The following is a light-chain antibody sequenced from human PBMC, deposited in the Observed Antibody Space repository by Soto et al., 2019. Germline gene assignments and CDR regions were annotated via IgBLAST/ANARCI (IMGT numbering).Light chain of an antibody. CDR3: GTWDSSLSACVL. CDR2: ENN. CDR1: SSNIGNNY. V-gene: IGLV1-51*02. Sequence: QSVLTQPPSVSAAPGQKVTISCSGSSSNIGNNYVSWYQQLPGTAPKLLIYENNKRPSGIPDRYSGSKSGTSATLGITGLQTGDEADYYCGTWDSSLSACVLFGGGTKLTVL. J-gene: IGLJ2*01.